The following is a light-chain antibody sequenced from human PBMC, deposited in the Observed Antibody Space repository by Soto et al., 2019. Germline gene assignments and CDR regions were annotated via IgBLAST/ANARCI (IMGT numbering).Light chain of an antibody. V-gene: IGKV3-20*01. CDR2: GAS. J-gene: IGKJ4*01. CDR3: QQYSSSPLT. Sequence: IVLTQSPATLSLSPGERATLSCRASQSVSNYLVWYQQKPGQAPRLLIYGASSRATGIPDRFSGSGSGTDFTLTISRLEPEDFAVYYCQQYSSSPLTFGGGTQVDIK. CDR1: QSVSNY.